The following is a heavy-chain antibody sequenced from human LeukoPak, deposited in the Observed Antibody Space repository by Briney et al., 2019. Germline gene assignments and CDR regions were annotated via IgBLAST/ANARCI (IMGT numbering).Heavy chain of an antibody. V-gene: IGHV4-39*07. D-gene: IGHD1-26*01. CDR2: IYYSGST. Sequence: SETLSLTCTVSGVSISSSSYYWGWLRQPPGKGLEWIGSIYYSGSTYYNPSLKRRVTISVDTSKNQFSLKLSSVTAADTAVYYCASPRRRGSYPTYFDYWGQGTLVTVSS. CDR3: ASPRRRGSYPTYFDY. CDR1: GVSISSSSYY. J-gene: IGHJ4*02.